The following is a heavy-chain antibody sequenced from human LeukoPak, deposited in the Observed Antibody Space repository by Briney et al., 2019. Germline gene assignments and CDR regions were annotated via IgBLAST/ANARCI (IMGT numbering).Heavy chain of an antibody. CDR1: GGSFSGYY. V-gene: IGHV4-34*01. Sequence: PSETLSLTCAVYGGSFSGYYWSWIRQPPGKGLEWIREINHSGSTNYNPSLKSRVTISVDTSKNQFSLKLSSVTAADTAVYYCAGEKFATAIDYWGQGTLVTVSS. J-gene: IGHJ4*02. CDR3: AGEKFATAIDY. CDR2: INHSGST. D-gene: IGHD4-17*01.